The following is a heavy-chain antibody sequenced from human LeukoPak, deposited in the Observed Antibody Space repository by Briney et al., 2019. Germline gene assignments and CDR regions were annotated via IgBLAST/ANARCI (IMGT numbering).Heavy chain of an antibody. D-gene: IGHD3-3*01. V-gene: IGHV4-59*08. CDR1: GGSISSYY. CDR3: ARRDKSGNWFDP. J-gene: IGHJ5*02. CDR2: IYYSGST. Sequence: SETLSLTCTVSGGSISSYYWSWIRQPPGKGLEWIGYIYYSGSTNYNPSLKSRVTISVDTSKNQFSLKLGSVTAADTAVYYCARRDKSGNWFDPWGQGTLVTVSS.